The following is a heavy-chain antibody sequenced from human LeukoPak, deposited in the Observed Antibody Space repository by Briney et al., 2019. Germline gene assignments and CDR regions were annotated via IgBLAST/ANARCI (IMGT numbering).Heavy chain of an antibody. V-gene: IGHV3-53*01. CDR2: IYRSGST. CDR1: GFYFGGYA. J-gene: IGHJ3*02. Sequence: PGGSLRLSCSASGFYFGGYAMSWVRQAPGKGLEWVSVIYRSGSTYYADSVKGRFTISRDNSKNTLYLQMNRLRAEDTAVYYCARDSGHDAFDIWGQGTMVTVSS. CDR3: ARDSGHDAFDI.